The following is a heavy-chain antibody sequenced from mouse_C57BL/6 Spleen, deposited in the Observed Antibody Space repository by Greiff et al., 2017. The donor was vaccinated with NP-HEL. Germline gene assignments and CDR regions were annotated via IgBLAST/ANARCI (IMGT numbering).Heavy chain of an antibody. CDR3: TGKGGTGTFAY. CDR2: IDPETGGT. D-gene: IGHD4-1*01. CDR1: GYTFTDYE. V-gene: IGHV1-15*01. Sequence: VQLQQSGAELVRPGASVTLSCKASGYTFTDYEMHWVKQTPVHGLEWIGAIDPETGGTAYNQKFKGKAILTADKSSSTAYMELRSLTSEDSAVYYCTGKGGTGTFAYWGQGTLVTVSA. J-gene: IGHJ3*01.